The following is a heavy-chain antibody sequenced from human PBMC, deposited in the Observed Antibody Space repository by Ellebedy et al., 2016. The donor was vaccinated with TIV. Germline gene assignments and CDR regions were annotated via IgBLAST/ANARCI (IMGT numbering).Heavy chain of an antibody. Sequence: GGSLRLSXAVSGFTFSSYWMHWVRQAPGKGLVWVSRINRDGSSTSYADSVRGRFTISRDNAKNTLYLQMDSLRADDTAVYYCAREGPGVVGATVNYWGQGTLVTVSS. CDR3: AREGPGVVGATVNY. CDR2: INRDGSST. D-gene: IGHD1-26*01. J-gene: IGHJ4*02. V-gene: IGHV3-74*01. CDR1: GFTFSSYW.